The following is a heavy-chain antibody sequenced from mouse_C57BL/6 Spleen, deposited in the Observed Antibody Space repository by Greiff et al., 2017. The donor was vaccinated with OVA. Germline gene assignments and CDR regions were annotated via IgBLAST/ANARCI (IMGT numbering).Heavy chain of an antibody. CDR1: GYSITSGYY. Sequence: EVQLVESGPGLVKPSQSLSLTCSVTGYSITSGYYWNWIRQFPGNKLEWMGYISYDGSNNYNPSLKNRISITRDTSKNQLFLKLNSVTTEDTATYYCARDGDYGGAWFAYWGQGTLVTVSA. CDR2: ISYDGSN. V-gene: IGHV3-6*01. J-gene: IGHJ3*01. CDR3: ARDGDYGGAWFAY. D-gene: IGHD2-4*01.